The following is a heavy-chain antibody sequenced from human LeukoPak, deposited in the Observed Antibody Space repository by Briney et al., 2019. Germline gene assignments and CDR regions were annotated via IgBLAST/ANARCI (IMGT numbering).Heavy chain of an antibody. CDR3: ARDLRRHSSGGYDY. CDR1: GFTFSSYS. V-gene: IGHV3-48*04. Sequence: GGSLRLSCAASGFTFSSYSMNWVRQAPGKGLEWVSYISSSSSTIYYADSVKGRFTISRDNAKNSLYLQMNSLRAEDTAVYYCARDLRRHSSGGYDYWGQGTLVTVSS. D-gene: IGHD6-19*01. CDR2: ISSSSSTI. J-gene: IGHJ4*02.